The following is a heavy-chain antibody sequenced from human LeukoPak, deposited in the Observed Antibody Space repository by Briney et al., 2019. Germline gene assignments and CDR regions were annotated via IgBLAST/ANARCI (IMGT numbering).Heavy chain of an antibody. D-gene: IGHD3-22*01. CDR3: ARHRDYYDT. J-gene: IGHJ4*01. V-gene: IGHV4-59*08. Sequence: SETLSLTCTVSGASINNNFWTWIRQPPGKGLEWIGYIYSSGSANYNPSLKGRVIISGDTSKNQISLNLTSATAADTAVYFCARHRDYYDTWGHGTLVTVSS. CDR1: GASINNNF. CDR2: IYSSGSA.